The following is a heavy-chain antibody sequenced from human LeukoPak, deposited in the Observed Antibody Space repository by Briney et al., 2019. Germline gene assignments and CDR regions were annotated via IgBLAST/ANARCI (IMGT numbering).Heavy chain of an antibody. J-gene: IGHJ5*02. V-gene: IGHV3-7*01. CDR2: IKQDGSEK. Sequence: GGSLRLSCAASGFTFSSYWMSWVRQAPGKGLEWVANIKQDGSEKYYVDSVEGRFTISRDNAKNSLYLQMNSLRVEDTAVYYCARGELVSPNWFDPWGQGTLVTVSS. CDR3: ARGELVSPNWFDP. CDR1: GFTFSSYW.